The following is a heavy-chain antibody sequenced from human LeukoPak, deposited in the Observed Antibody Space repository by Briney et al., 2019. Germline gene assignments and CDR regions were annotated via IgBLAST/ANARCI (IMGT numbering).Heavy chain of an antibody. CDR1: GYTFTSYG. D-gene: IGHD2-2*01. CDR2: ISAYNGNT. Sequence: ASVKVSCKASGYTFTSYGISWVRQAPGQGLEWTGWISAYNGNTNYAQKLQGRVTMTTDTSTSTAYMELRSLRSDDTAVYYCAREYCSSTSCYPDIWGQGTMVTVSS. J-gene: IGHJ3*02. CDR3: AREYCSSTSCYPDI. V-gene: IGHV1-18*01.